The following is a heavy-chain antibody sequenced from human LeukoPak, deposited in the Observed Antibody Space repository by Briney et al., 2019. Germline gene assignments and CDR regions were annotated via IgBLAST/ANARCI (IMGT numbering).Heavy chain of an antibody. CDR3: ARELAGYGKLDY. Sequence: SQTLSLTCTVSGGSISSGSYFWSWIRQPAGKGLEWIGRIYTSGSTNYNPFLKSRVTISPDTSKNQFSLKLSSVTAADTAVYYCARELAGYGKLDYWGQGILVTVSS. CDR2: IYTSGST. J-gene: IGHJ4*02. V-gene: IGHV4-61*02. D-gene: IGHD5-12*01. CDR1: GGSISSGSYF.